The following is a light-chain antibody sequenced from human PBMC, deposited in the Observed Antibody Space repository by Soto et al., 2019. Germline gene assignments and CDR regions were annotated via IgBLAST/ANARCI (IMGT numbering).Light chain of an antibody. Sequence: DIQMTQSASTLSAYVGDRVTITCRASQSISSWLAWYQQKPGKAPKLLIYKASSLESGVPSRFSGSGSGTEFTLTISSLQPDDFATYYCQQYNSYSWTFGQGTKV. CDR3: QQYNSYSWT. V-gene: IGKV1-5*03. CDR2: KAS. CDR1: QSISSW. J-gene: IGKJ1*01.